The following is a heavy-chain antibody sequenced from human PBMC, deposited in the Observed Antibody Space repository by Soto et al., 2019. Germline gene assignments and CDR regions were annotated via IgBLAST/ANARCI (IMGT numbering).Heavy chain of an antibody. CDR1: GYTFTSYA. D-gene: IGHD2-21*02. V-gene: IGHV1-3*05. Sequence: QVQLVQSGAEEKKPGASVKVSCKASGYTFTSYAMHWVRQAPGQRLEWMGWINAGNGNTKYSQKFQGRVTITRDTSASTAYMELSSLRSEDTAVYYCALRIVVVTALDYWGQGTLVTVSS. CDR3: ALRIVVVTALDY. J-gene: IGHJ4*02. CDR2: INAGNGNT.